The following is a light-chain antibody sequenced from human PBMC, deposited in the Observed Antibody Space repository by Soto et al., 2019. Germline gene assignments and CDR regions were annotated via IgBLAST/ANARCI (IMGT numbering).Light chain of an antibody. Sequence: QSVLTQPASVSGSPGQSITISCTGTSSDVGSHNFVSWYQQRPGKAPKLMIFEVTKRPSGVSSRFSASKSGNTASLTISGVQAEDEADYYCCSYAGTTTWVFGGGAKVTV. CDR3: CSYAGTTTWV. V-gene: IGLV2-23*02. CDR1: SSDVGSHNF. J-gene: IGLJ2*01. CDR2: EVT.